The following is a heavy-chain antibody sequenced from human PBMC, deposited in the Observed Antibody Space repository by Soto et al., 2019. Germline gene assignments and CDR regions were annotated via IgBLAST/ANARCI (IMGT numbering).Heavy chain of an antibody. J-gene: IGHJ5*02. D-gene: IGHD2-21*01. V-gene: IGHV3-21*01. Sequence: ESGGGLVKPGGSLRLSCAAAGFTFNTYDMNWVRQAPGKGLEWVSAITTSSAYIYYADSLKGRITTTRDNAKTSLFQQMNSMRAEETAVYYCVRSGTARLLRHSWFDTWGQGTLVTVSS. CDR2: ITTSSAYI. CDR1: GFTFNTYD. CDR3: VRSGTARLLRHSWFDT.